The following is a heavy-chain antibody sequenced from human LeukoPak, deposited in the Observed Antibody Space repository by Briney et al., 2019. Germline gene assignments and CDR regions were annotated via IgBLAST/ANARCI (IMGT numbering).Heavy chain of an antibody. CDR2: IYTIGST. CDR1: SGSISSYY. J-gene: IGHJ5*02. Sequence: SETLSLTCTVSSGSISSYYWSWIRQPAGKGLEWIGRIYTIGSTNYNPSLKSRVTMSVDTSKNQFSLKLSSVTAADAAVYYRAREGVLRYFDWLHARSYWDWFDPWGQGTLVTVSS. D-gene: IGHD3-9*01. V-gene: IGHV4-4*07. CDR3: AREGVLRYFDWLHARSYWDWFDP.